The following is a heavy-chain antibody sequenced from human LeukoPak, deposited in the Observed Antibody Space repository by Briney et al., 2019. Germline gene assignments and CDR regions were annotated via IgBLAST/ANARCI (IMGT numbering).Heavy chain of an antibody. D-gene: IGHD3-3*01. CDR1: GGSISSYY. V-gene: IGHV4-59*12. J-gene: IGHJ4*02. CDR3: ARGSLFFWSGYSAGRFDY. CDR2: IYYSGST. Sequence: PSETLSLTCTVSGGSISSYYWSWIRQPPGKGLEWIGYIYYSGSTNYNPSLKSRVTISVDTSKNQFSLKLSSVTAADTAVYYCARGSLFFWSGYSAGRFDYWGQGTLVTVSS.